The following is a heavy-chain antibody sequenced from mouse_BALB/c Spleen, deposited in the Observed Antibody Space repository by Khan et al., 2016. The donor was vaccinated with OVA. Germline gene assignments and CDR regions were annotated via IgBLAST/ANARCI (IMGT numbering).Heavy chain of an antibody. CDR3: ASGSLLLRYPDNFDY. V-gene: IGHV3-2*02. Sequence: EVQLQESGPGLLKPSQSLSLTCTVTGYSITSDYAWNWIRQFPGNQLEWMAYISSSGSTPYTPSLRRRISITRASSKHQFFLQLHSVTTEDTATYYWASGSLLLRYPDNFDYGGQGTTLTGSA. D-gene: IGHD1-1*01. CDR2: ISSSGST. J-gene: IGHJ2*01. CDR1: GYSITSDYA.